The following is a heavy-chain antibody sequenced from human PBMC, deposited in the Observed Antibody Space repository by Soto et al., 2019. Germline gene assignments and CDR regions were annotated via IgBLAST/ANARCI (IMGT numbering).Heavy chain of an antibody. CDR2: IYYSGST. D-gene: IGHD3-3*01. CDR3: ARGSSDFWSGYYKTWYFDL. J-gene: IGHJ2*01. V-gene: IGHV4-31*03. CDR1: GGSISSGGYY. Sequence: QVQLQESGPGLVKPSQTLSLTCTVSGGSISSGGYYWSWIRQHPGKGLEWIGYIYYSGSTYYNPSLKGRVTISVDTSKNQFSLKLSSVSAADTAVYYCARGSSDFWSGYYKTWYFDLWGRGTLVTVSS.